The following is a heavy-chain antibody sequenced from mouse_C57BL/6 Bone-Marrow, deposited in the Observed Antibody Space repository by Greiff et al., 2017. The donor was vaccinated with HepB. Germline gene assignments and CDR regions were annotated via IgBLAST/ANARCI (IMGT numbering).Heavy chain of an antibody. J-gene: IGHJ4*01. CDR1: GYTFTSYW. CDR2: IHPNSGST. CDR3: ARGYYYGSSSPYAMDY. V-gene: IGHV1-64*01. D-gene: IGHD1-1*01. Sequence: VKLQQPGAELVKPGASVKLSCKASGYTFTSYWMHWVKQRPGQGLEWIGMIHPNSGSTNYNEKFKSKATLTVDKSSSTAYMQLSSLTSEDSAVYYCARGYYYGSSSPYAMDYWGQGTSVTVSS.